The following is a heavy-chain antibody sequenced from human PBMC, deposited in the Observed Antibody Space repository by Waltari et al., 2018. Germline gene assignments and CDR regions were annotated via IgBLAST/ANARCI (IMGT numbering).Heavy chain of an antibody. Sequence: QVQLVQSGPEVKKPGASVKVSCKASGYTFSNFGISWVRQAPGQGPEWMGWISGNNGDTSYAQKFQGRVTMTTDTPTNTAYMELRSLRSDDTAVYYCARGPSFLSAYSSGWPHFDNWGQGTLVTVSS. V-gene: IGHV1-18*01. CDR2: ISGNNGDT. CDR1: GYTFSNFG. CDR3: ARGPSFLSAYSSGWPHFDN. J-gene: IGHJ4*02. D-gene: IGHD6-19*01.